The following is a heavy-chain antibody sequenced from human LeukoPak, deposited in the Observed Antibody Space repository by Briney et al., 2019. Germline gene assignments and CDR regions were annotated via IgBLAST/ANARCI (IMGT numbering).Heavy chain of an antibody. Sequence: GGSLKLSCAASGFTFDDHAMHWVRQAPGRGLEWVSGISWNSNKRGYADSVKGRFTISRDNARNSLSLQMNSLRAEDTALYYCARDRGLTVYHFDYWGQGTLVTVSS. V-gene: IGHV3-9*01. CDR3: ARDRGLTVYHFDY. CDR2: ISWNSNKR. D-gene: IGHD3-10*01. CDR1: GFTFDDHA. J-gene: IGHJ4*02.